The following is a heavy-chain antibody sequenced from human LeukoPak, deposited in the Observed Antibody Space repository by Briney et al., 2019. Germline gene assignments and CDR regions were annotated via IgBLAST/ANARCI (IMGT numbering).Heavy chain of an antibody. CDR3: ARDLLLAEDYYYYYMDV. Sequence: SETLSLTCTVSGGSISSYYWSWIRQPAGKGLEWIGRIYTSGSTNYNPSLKSRVTMSVDTSKNQFSLKLSSVTAADTAVYYCARDLLLAEDYYYYYMDVWGKGTTVTVSS. CDR2: IYTSGST. D-gene: IGHD3-22*01. V-gene: IGHV4-4*07. J-gene: IGHJ6*03. CDR1: GGSISSYY.